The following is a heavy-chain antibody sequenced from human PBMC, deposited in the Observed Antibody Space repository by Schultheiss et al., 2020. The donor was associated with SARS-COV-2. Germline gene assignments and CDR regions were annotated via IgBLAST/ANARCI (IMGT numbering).Heavy chain of an antibody. V-gene: IGHV3-30-3*01. CDR1: GFAFNDYT. CDR2: ISFHGSDE. D-gene: IGHD1-20*01. CDR3: AKGGPPYNWNDQNFDY. J-gene: IGHJ4*02. Sequence: GESLKISCAASGFAFNDYTMHWVRQAPGKGLEWVAVISFHGSDEYYADSVKGRFTISRDISNNTLYLQLNTLRPEDTAVYYCAKGGPPYNWNDQNFDYWGQGTLVTVSS.